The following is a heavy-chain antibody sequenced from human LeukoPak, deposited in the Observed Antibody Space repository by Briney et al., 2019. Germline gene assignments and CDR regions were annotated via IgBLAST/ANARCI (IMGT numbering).Heavy chain of an antibody. D-gene: IGHD3-22*01. J-gene: IGHJ5*02. CDR2: IYYSGST. V-gene: IGHV4-59*08. CDR1: GGSIISYY. CDR3: ARHHPSWYYYDSSGYPTLGWFDP. Sequence: SETLSLTCTVSGGSIISYYWSWIRQPPGKGLEWIGYIYYSGSTNYNPSLKSRVTISVDTSKNQFSLKLSSVTAADTAVYYCARHHPSWYYYDSSGYPTLGWFDPWGQGTLVTVSS.